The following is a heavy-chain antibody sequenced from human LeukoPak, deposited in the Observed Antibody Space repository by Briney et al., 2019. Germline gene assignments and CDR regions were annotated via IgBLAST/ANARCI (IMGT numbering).Heavy chain of an antibody. D-gene: IGHD1-20*01. J-gene: IGHJ6*04. CDR2: ISYDGSNK. V-gene: IGHV3-30*18. CDR1: GFTFSSYG. Sequence: GGSLRLSCAASGFTFSSYGMHWVRQAPGKGLEWVAVISYDGSNKYHADSVKGRFTISRDNSKNTLYLQMNSLRAEDTAVYYCAKVSGYAITGTTAGSYYYGMDVWGKGTTVTVSS. CDR3: AKVSGYAITGTTAGSYYYGMDV.